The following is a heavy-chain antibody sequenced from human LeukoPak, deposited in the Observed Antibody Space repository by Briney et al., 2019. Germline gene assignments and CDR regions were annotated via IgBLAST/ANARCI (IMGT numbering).Heavy chain of an antibody. J-gene: IGHJ5*02. V-gene: IGHV1-69*02. CDR3: ATAGTGLQDWFDP. Sequence: ASVKVSCKASGGTFSSYTISWVRQAPGQGLEWMGRIIPILGIANYAQKFQGRVTITADKSTSTAYVELSSLRSEDTAVYYCATAGTGLQDWFDPWGQGTLVTVSS. CDR1: GGTFSSYT. D-gene: IGHD6-13*01. CDR2: IIPILGIA.